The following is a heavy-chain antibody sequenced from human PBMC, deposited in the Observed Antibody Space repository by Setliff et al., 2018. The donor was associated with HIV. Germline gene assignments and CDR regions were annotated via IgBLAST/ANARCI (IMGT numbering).Heavy chain of an antibody. J-gene: IGHJ4*02. CDR2: IDPENDET. CDR1: GYTFIDKY. Sequence: WASVKVSCKASGYTFIDKYMHWGRQAPGKGLHWMGRIDPENDETKYSQKFQVRFTMTADRSTDTAYMELRGLNSEDTAIYYCARGVPLLPPNFWGQGTLVTVSS. D-gene: IGHD2-15*01. V-gene: IGHV1-69-2*01. CDR3: ARGVPLLPPNF.